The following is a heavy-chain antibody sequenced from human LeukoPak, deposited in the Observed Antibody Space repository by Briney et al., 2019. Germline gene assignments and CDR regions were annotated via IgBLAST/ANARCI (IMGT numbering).Heavy chain of an antibody. Sequence: SETLSLTCAVYGGSFSGYYWSWIRQPPGKGLEWIGEINHSGSTYYNPSLKSRVTISVDTSKNQLSLKLRSVTAADTAVYYCAKEVLGPWGQGTLVTVSS. CDR2: INHSGST. V-gene: IGHV4-34*01. CDR1: GGSFSGYY. D-gene: IGHD7-27*01. CDR3: AKEVLGP. J-gene: IGHJ5*02.